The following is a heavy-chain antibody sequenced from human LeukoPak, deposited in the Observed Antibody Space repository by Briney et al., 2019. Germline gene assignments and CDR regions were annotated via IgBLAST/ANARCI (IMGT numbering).Heavy chain of an antibody. V-gene: IGHV3-33*01. CDR3: ARDWIDGAHFSLDY. J-gene: IGHJ4*02. Sequence: GGSLRLSCAASGFTFSTYGMHWVRQAPGKGLEWVAVIWYDGSNKYYADSVKCRFTISRDNSKSTLYLQMNGLRAEDTAVYYCARDWIDGAHFSLDYGGQGTLVTVSS. D-gene: IGHD4-17*01. CDR1: GFTFSTYG. CDR2: IWYDGSNK.